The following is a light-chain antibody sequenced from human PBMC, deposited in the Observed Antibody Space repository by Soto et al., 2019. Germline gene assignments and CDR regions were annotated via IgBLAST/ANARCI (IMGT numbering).Light chain of an antibody. CDR3: QQYDNWPPMYT. J-gene: IGKJ2*01. CDR2: GAS. Sequence: EILMTQSPATLSVSPGERATLSCRASQNIASNLAWYQQKPGQAPRLLMYGASTRATNIPARFSGSGSGKEFTLTISSLQSEDFAVYYCQQYDNWPPMYTFGQGTRLEIK. CDR1: QNIASN. V-gene: IGKV3-15*01.